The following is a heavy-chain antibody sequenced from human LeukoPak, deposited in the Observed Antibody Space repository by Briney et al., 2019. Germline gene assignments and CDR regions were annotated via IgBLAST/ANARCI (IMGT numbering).Heavy chain of an antibody. D-gene: IGHD2-2*01. CDR2: IIPIFGTA. V-gene: IGHV1-69*05. CDR1: GGTFSSYA. CDR3: ARAPPYCSSTSCHAFDI. J-gene: IGHJ3*02. Sequence: GASVKVSCKASGGTFSSYAISWVRQAPGQGLEWMGGIIPIFGTANYAQKFQGRVTIITDESTSTAHMELSSLRSEDTAVYYCARAPPYCSSTSCHAFDIWGQGTMVTVSS.